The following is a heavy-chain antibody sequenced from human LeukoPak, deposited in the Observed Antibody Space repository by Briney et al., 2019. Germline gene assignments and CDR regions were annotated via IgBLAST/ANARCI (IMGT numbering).Heavy chain of an antibody. CDR3: AKDDYGGNFAY. CDR1: GFTFSSYG. Sequence: GRSLRLSCAASGFTFSSYGMHWVRQAPGKGLEWVAVISYDGSNKYYADSVKGRFTISRDNSKNTLYPQMNSLRAEDTAVYYCAKDDYGGNFAYWGQGTLVTVSS. V-gene: IGHV3-30*18. D-gene: IGHD4-23*01. CDR2: ISYDGSNK. J-gene: IGHJ4*02.